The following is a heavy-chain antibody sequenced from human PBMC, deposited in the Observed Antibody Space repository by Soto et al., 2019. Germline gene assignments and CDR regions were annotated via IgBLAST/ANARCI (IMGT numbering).Heavy chain of an antibody. D-gene: IGHD5-18*01. Sequence: SETLSLTCTVSGGSISNAAYSWSWIRQPAGKGLEWIGYIYPSGMPFYNPSLRSRVTISIDRSNDQFSLNLKSVTAADAAVYYCARERGGYGLFDSWGQGTLVTVSS. V-gene: IGHV4-30-2*01. J-gene: IGHJ4*02. CDR1: GGSISNAAYS. CDR3: ARERGGYGLFDS. CDR2: IYPSGMP.